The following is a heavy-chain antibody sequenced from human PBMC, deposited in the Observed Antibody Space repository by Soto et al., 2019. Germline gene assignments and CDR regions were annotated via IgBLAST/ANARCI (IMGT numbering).Heavy chain of an antibody. J-gene: IGHJ6*03. V-gene: IGHV4-59*01. CDR3: AGHVLGYYYYYRDV. CDR2: IYYTGST. CDR1: GGSISSYY. Sequence: SETLSLTCTVSGGSISSYYWSWIRQPPGKGLEWIGYIYYTGSTNYNPSLKSRVTVSVDTSKNQFSLKLSSVTAADTAVYYCAGHVLGYYYYYRDVWGKGTTFTVS. D-gene: IGHD3-16*01.